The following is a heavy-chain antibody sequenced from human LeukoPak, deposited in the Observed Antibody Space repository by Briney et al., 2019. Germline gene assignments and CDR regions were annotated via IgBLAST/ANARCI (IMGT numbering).Heavy chain of an antibody. CDR3: ARDSEYNDGFDY. CDR2: IYYSGSP. V-gene: IGHV4-59*01. CDR1: GCSIRSYY. D-gene: IGHD5-18*01. Sequence: SETLSLTCTVSGCSIRSYYWSWIRQAPGKGLEWIGHIYYSGSPNYNPSLKSRVTISVGTSKNQFSLNLNSWTCADTAVYYWARDSEYNDGFDYWGEGTLVTVSS. J-gene: IGHJ4*02.